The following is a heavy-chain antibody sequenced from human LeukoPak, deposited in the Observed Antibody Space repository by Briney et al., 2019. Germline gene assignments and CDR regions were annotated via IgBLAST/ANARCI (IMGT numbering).Heavy chain of an antibody. V-gene: IGHV1-8*01. J-gene: IGHJ6*02. CDR1: GYTFTSYD. Sequence: ASVKVSCKASGYTFTSYDINWVRQATGQGLEWMGWMNPNRGNTDYAQKFQGRVTMTRNTSISTAYMELSSLRSEDTAVYYCARSLPAAISPFSYYYYYYGMDVWGQGTTVTVSS. D-gene: IGHD2-2*01. CDR3: ARSLPAAISPFSYYYYYYGMDV. CDR2: MNPNRGNT.